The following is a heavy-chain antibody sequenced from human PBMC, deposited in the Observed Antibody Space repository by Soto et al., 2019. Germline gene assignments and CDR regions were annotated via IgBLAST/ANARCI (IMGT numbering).Heavy chain of an antibody. J-gene: IGHJ4*02. Sequence: ASVKVSCKASGYTFTGYAMHWVRQAPGQRPEWMGWINPGNGDTKYSEKLQGRVTFTRDTSATTIYMELSSLRSEDTALYYCARNSYISGDDDSYYFDYWGQGTPVTSPQ. CDR1: GYTFTGYA. D-gene: IGHD2-21*02. CDR2: INPGNGDT. V-gene: IGHV1-3*01. CDR3: ARNSYISGDDDSYYFDY.